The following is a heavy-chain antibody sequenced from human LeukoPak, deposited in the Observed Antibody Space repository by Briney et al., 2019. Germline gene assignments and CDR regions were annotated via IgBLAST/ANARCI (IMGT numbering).Heavy chain of an antibody. D-gene: IGHD1-26*01. V-gene: IGHV4-59*08. CDR1: GASITSYY. CDR3: ARLSIVGATNFDY. J-gene: IGHJ4*02. CDR2: IYYSGST. Sequence: ASETLSLTCTVSGASITSYYWSWIRQPPGKGLEWIGYIYYSGSTTYKPSLTSRVTISVDTSKNQFSLKLSSVTAADTAVYYCARLSIVGATNFDYWGQGTLVTVSS.